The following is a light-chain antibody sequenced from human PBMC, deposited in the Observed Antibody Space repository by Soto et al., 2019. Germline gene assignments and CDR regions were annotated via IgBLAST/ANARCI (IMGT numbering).Light chain of an antibody. V-gene: IGKV3-15*01. CDR1: QSVSNN. Sequence: EIVMTQSPGTLSVSPGERATLSCRASQSVSNNLAWYQQKPGQAPRLLIYGATTRATGIPARFSGSGSGTEFTLTISSLQSEDFAVYYCQQYNNWPPDTFGQGTKVDNK. J-gene: IGKJ2*01. CDR2: GAT. CDR3: QQYNNWPPDT.